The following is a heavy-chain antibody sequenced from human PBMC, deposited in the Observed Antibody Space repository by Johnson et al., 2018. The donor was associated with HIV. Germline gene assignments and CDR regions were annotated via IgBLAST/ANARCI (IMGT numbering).Heavy chain of an antibody. D-gene: IGHD1-1*01. CDR2: ISSSGSTI. CDR3: ATVWRNEGRHAFDV. J-gene: IGHJ3*01. V-gene: IGHV3-11*04. Sequence: QVQLVESGGGLVKPGGSLRLSCAASGFTFSDYYMSWIRQAPGKGLEWVSYISSSGSTIYYSGSVKGRCAISRDHTQNSLYLHMNSLRAEDTAVYYCATVWRNEGRHAFDVWGQGTMVTVSS. CDR1: GFTFSDYY.